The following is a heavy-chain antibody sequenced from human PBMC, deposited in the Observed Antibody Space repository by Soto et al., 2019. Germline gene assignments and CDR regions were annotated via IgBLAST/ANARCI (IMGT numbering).Heavy chain of an antibody. J-gene: IGHJ5*02. D-gene: IGHD2-2*01. CDR1: GFTFSSYS. CDR2: ISSSSSTI. Sequence: GSLRLSCAASGFTFSSYSMNWVRQAPGKGLEWVSYISSSSSTIYYADSVKGRFTISRDNAKNSLYLQMNSLRDEDTAVYYCARDPGEYQLLSSWFDPWGQGTLVTVSS. CDR3: ARDPGEYQLLSSWFDP. V-gene: IGHV3-48*02.